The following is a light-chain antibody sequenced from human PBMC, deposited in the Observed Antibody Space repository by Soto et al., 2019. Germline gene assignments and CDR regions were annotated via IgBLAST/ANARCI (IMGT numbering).Light chain of an antibody. V-gene: IGKV3-20*01. CDR1: QSVSNNY. CDR2: AAS. J-gene: IGKJ1*01. CDR3: QQYGSSPWT. Sequence: EIVLTQSPATLSVSPGERATLSCRASQSVSNNYLAWYQQKPGQAPRLLIYAASGRATGIPDRFSGSGSGTDFTLTISRLEPEDFAVYYCQQYGSSPWTFGQGTKVDIK.